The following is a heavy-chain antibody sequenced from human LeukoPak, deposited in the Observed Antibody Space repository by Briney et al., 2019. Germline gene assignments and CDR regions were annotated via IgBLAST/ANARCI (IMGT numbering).Heavy chain of an antibody. V-gene: IGHV4-34*01. D-gene: IGHD2-15*01. J-gene: IGHJ4*02. CDR1: GGSFSGYY. Sequence: SETLSLTCAVYGGSFSGYYWSWIRQPPGKGLEWIGEINHSGSINYNPSLKSRVTISVDASKNQFSLKLSSVTAADTAVYYCARWEYCSGGSCYPYWGQGTLVTVSS. CDR2: INHSGSI. CDR3: ARWEYCSGGSCYPY.